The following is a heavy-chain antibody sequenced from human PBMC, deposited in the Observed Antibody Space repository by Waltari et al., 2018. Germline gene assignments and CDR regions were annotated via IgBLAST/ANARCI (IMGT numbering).Heavy chain of an antibody. J-gene: IGHJ5*02. CDR3: ARDHGGNSWFDP. Sequence: QVQLVQSGAEVKKPGASVKVSCKASGYTFTSYGISWVRQAPGQGLEWMGWIIPIFGTANYAQKFQGRVTITTDESTSTAYMELSSLRSEDTAVYYCARDHGGNSWFDPWGQGTLVTVSS. CDR1: GYTFTSYG. V-gene: IGHV1-69*05. CDR2: IIPIFGTA. D-gene: IGHD2-21*02.